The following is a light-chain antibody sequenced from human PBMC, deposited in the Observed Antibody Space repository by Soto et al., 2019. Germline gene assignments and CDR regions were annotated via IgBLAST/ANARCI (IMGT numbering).Light chain of an antibody. CDR2: LNSDGSH. J-gene: IGLJ3*02. CDR3: QTWGTGMQV. V-gene: IGLV4-69*01. Sequence: QLVLTQSPSASASLGASVTLTCTRSSGHNSYAIAWHQQQPEKGPRYLMKLNSDGSHTKVHGIPDRFSGSSSGSERYLTISSLQSDDEADYYCQTWGTGMQVFGGGTKLTVL. CDR1: SGHNSYA.